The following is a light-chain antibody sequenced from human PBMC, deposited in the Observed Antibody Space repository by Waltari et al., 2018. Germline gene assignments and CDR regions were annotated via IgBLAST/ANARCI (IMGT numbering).Light chain of an antibody. CDR1: QSLLHTDGNTY. V-gene: IGKV2-30*02. CDR3: MQGSHWPPT. Sequence: AMTQSPVSQPVTLGQPASFSCKSNQSLLHTDGNTYLNWFHQRPGQSPRRLLYRVSYRDSGVPGRCSGSGSATEFTLRISRVAADDVGVYYCMQGSHWPPTFGGGTKLEIQ. CDR2: RVS. J-gene: IGKJ4*01.